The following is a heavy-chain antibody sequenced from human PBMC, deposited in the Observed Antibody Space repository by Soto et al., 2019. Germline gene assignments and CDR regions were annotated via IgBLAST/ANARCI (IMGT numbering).Heavy chain of an antibody. V-gene: IGHV1-69*06. CDR1: GRTFSCYA. Sequence: SVNVSGKASGRTFSCYAIGGVRQAPGQGLEWMGGIIPIFGTANYAQKFQGRVTITADKSTSTAYMELSSLRSEDTAVYYCARISDSGSGSYYGYWGQGTLVTVSS. CDR2: IIPIFGTA. CDR3: ARISDSGSGSYYGY. J-gene: IGHJ4*02. D-gene: IGHD3-10*01.